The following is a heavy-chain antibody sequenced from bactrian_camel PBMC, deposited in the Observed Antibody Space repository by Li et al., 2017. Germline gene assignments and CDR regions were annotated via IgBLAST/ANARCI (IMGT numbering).Heavy chain of an antibody. J-gene: IGHJ6*01. V-gene: IGHV3-3*01. CDR3: AAGRLPYKIHIVNAVCELDFRS. D-gene: IGHD2*01. CDR1: GDTDSYA. CDR2: IDDDGSI. Sequence: HVQLVESGGGTVQVGGSLRLSCQASGDTDSYALGWFRRALRQGSEREGVAAIDDDGSIYVAPYLKGRFTVARDTVKNTLDLQMNDLILEDTAIYFCAAGRLPYKIHIVNAVCELDFRSWGQGTQVTVS.